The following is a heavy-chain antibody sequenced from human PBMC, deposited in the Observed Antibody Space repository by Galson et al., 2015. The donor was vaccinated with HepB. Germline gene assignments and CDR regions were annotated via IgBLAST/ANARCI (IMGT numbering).Heavy chain of an antibody. CDR2: IRSKANSYAT. CDR1: GFTFSGSA. Sequence: SLRLSCAASGFTFSGSAMHWVRQASGKGLEWVGRIRSKANSYATAYAASVKGRITISRDDSKNTAYLQMNSLKTEDTAVYYCTRQLRSWEEEWLRPNAFDIWGQGTMVTVSS. CDR3: TRQLRSWEEEWLRPNAFDI. V-gene: IGHV3-73*01. D-gene: IGHD5-12*01. J-gene: IGHJ3*02.